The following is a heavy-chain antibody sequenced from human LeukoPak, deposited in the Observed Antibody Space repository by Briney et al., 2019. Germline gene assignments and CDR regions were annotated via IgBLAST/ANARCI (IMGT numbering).Heavy chain of an antibody. V-gene: IGHV4-4*07. Sequence: SETLSLTCTASGGSFGNYYWSWIRQPAGKGLEWIGHIYTSGSTGYNPSLKSRVTMSVDTSKKQFSLYLSSVTAADTAVYYCAGETIFGVVMTYNWFDPWGQGTLVTVSS. CDR2: IYTSGST. CDR1: GGSFGNYY. J-gene: IGHJ5*02. CDR3: AGETIFGVVMTYNWFDP. D-gene: IGHD3-3*01.